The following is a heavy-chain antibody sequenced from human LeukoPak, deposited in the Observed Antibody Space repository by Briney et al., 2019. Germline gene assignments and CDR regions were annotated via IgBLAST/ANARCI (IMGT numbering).Heavy chain of an antibody. CDR2: IKSKTDGGTT. D-gene: IGHD3-22*01. Sequence: GGSLRLSCAASGFIFSNAWMSWVRQAPGKGLEWVGRIKSKTDGGTTDYAAPVKGRFTISRDDSKNTLYLQMNSLKTEDTAVYYCTRGRGYYDSSGYPAEDWFDPWGQGTLVTVSS. J-gene: IGHJ5*02. CDR3: TRGRGYYDSSGYPAEDWFDP. V-gene: IGHV3-15*01. CDR1: GFIFSNAW.